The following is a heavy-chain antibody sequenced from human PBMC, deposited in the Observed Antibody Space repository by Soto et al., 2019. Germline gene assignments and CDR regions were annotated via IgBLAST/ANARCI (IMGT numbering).Heavy chain of an antibody. V-gene: IGHV1-69*19. J-gene: IGHJ4*02. CDR1: GGTFNTYA. D-gene: IGHD3-10*01. CDR2: ISPMFGAA. Sequence: QVQLVQSGAEMKKPGSSVKVSCQSSGGTFNTYAMNWVRQAPGQGPEWMGDISPMFGAANYAPKFQGRVTIPADDSTGTSYMQLSGLASEDPALYFCAREVQVLTSAVVSWGQGTLVTVSS. CDR3: AREVQVLTSAVVS.